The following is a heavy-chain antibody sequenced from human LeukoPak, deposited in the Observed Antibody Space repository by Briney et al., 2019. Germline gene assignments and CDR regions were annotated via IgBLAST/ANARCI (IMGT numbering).Heavy chain of an antibody. J-gene: IGHJ4*02. CDR3: ARGSPPRRNYDSRGYYSYYFDY. V-gene: IGHV1-18*01. CDR1: GYTFTSYG. CDR2: ISAYNGNT. D-gene: IGHD3-22*01. Sequence: ASVKVSCKASGYTFTSYGISWVRQAPGQGLEWMGWISAYNGNTHYAQKLQGRVTMTTDTSTSTVYMELRGLRSDDTAVYYCARGSPPRRNYDSRGYYSYYFDYWGQGTLVTVSS.